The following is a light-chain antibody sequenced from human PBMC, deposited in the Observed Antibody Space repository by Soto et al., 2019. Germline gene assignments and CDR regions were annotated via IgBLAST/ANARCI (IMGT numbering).Light chain of an antibody. Sequence: QLLLTQPPSASASLGASVKLTCTLSSGHNSYAIAWHQQQPEKGPRYLMKLNSDGSHSKGDGIPDRFSGSSSGAERYLTISSLQSEDEADYYCQTWSTDIRVFGGGTKVTVL. J-gene: IGLJ3*02. CDR1: SGHNSYA. V-gene: IGLV4-69*01. CDR2: LNSDGSH. CDR3: QTWSTDIRV.